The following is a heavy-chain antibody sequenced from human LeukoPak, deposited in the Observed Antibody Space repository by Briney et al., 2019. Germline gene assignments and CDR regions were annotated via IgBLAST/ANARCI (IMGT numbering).Heavy chain of an antibody. CDR2: ISSSGTYV. CDR1: GFTFRDYA. Sequence: KPGGSLRLSCAASGFTFRDYAMHWVRQAPGKGLEWVSSISSSGTYVYYADSVKGRFTISRDNAKNSLSLQMNSLRADDAAVYYCARASSKQLAGYLPDGFDIWGQGTMVTVSS. V-gene: IGHV3-21*01. D-gene: IGHD3-9*01. CDR3: ARASSKQLAGYLPDGFDI. J-gene: IGHJ3*02.